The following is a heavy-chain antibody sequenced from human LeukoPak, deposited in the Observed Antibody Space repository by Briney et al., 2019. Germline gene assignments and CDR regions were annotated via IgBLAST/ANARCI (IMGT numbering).Heavy chain of an antibody. V-gene: IGHV4-4*07. J-gene: IGHJ2*01. CDR2: IYTSGST. CDR3: ARDWGDWLLSRLYFDL. D-gene: IGHD3-9*01. Sequence: SETLSLTCTDFGGSISRYYWSWIRQPAGKGLEWIGRIYTSGSTNYNPSLKSRVTMSVDTSKNQFSLKLSSVTAADTAVYYCARDWGDWLLSRLYFDLWGRGTLVTVSS. CDR1: GGSISRYY.